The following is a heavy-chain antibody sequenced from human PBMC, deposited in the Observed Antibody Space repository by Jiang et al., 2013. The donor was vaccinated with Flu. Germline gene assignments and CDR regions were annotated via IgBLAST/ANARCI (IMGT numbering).Heavy chain of an antibody. Sequence: KPSETLSLTCSVSGGSIGTYYWGWIRQPPGKGLEWIGYVYYSGSTSYNPSLKSRVTISVDTSKNQFSLNLSSLTAADTAVYYCARLDSSAWVYLEYWGQGKLVTVSS. J-gene: IGHJ4*02. CDR2: VYYSGST. D-gene: IGHD6-25*01. V-gene: IGHV4-59*08. CDR3: ARLDSSAWVYLEY. CDR1: GGSIGTYY.